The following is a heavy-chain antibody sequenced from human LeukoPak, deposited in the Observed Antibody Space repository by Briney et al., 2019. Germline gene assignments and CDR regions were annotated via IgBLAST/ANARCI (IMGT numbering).Heavy chain of an antibody. CDR3: TRDAITNYSDSSGPDY. V-gene: IGHV3-9*01. CDR2: ISWNSGSI. CDR1: GFTFDDYA. J-gene: IGHJ4*02. D-gene: IGHD3-22*01. Sequence: PGRSLRLSCAASGFTFDDYAMHWVRPAPGKGLEWVSGISWNSGSIRYADSVKGRFTISRDNAKKSMYLQMNSLRAEDSALYYCTRDAITNYSDSSGPDYWGEGTLVTVSS.